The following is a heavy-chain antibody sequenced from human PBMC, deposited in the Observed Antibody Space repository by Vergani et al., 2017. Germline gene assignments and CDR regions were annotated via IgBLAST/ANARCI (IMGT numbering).Heavy chain of an antibody. CDR3: ATLPLQTQQQVTS. V-gene: IGHV3-21*05. J-gene: IGHJ5*02. Sequence: EVQLVESGGGLVKPGGSLRLSCAASGFTFSSYSMNWVRQAPGKGLEWVSFVSTGTKSQSYAESVKGRFTISRDSAKNSLYLQMNSLKTEDTAVYYCATLPLQTQQQVTSWGQGTLVTVSS. CDR1: GFTFSSYS. CDR2: VSTGTKSQ. D-gene: IGHD6-13*01.